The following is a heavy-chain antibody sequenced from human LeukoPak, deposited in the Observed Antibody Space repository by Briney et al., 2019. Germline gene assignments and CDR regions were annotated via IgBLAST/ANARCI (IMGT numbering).Heavy chain of an antibody. Sequence: SETLSLTCTVSGGSISSYYWSWIRQPPGKGLEWIGYIYYSGSTNYNPSLKSRVTISVDTSKNQFSLKLSSVTAAGTAVYYCARDLWYAFRGGMDVWGQGTTVTVSS. CDR2: IYYSGST. V-gene: IGHV4-59*01. CDR1: GGSISSYY. CDR3: ARDLWYAFRGGMDV. D-gene: IGHD2-15*01. J-gene: IGHJ6*02.